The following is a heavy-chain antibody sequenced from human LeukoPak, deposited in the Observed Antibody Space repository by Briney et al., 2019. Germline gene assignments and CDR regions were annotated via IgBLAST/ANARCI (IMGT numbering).Heavy chain of an antibody. CDR2: IIPIFGTA. Sequence: SVKVSCKAYGGTFSSYAISWVRQAPGQGLEWVGGIIPIFGTANYAQKFQGRVTITADESTSTAYMELSSLRSEDTAVYYCARRSPRGPATAIGYYFDYWGQGTLVTVSS. D-gene: IGHD2-2*02. CDR3: ARRSPRGPATAIGYYFDY. V-gene: IGHV1-69*13. J-gene: IGHJ4*02. CDR1: GGTFSSYA.